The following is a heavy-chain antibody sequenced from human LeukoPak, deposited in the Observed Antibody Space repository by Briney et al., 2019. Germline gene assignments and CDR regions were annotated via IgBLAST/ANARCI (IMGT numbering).Heavy chain of an antibody. CDR3: ARDPGVMVYAIFSYYYYGMDV. Sequence: GTSVKVSCKASGFTFTSSAMQWVRQARGQRLEWMGWISAYNGNTNYAQKLQGRVTMTTDTSTSTAYMELRSLRSDDTAVYYCARDPGVMVYAIFSYYYYGMDVWGQGTTVTVSS. CDR2: ISAYNGNT. V-gene: IGHV1-18*01. J-gene: IGHJ6*02. D-gene: IGHD2-8*01. CDR1: GFTFTSSA.